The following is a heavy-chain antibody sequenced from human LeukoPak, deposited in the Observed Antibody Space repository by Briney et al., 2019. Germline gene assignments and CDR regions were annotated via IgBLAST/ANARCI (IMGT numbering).Heavy chain of an antibody. J-gene: IGHJ4*02. D-gene: IGHD6-19*01. CDR2: IYYSGSS. CDR1: GGSISNYY. CDR3: AREGSGWYIDY. V-gene: IGHV4-59*01. Sequence: SETLSLTCTVSGGSISNYYWSWIRQPPGKGLEWIGYIYYSGSSNYNPSLKSRVTISVDTSKNQFSLKLSSVTAADTAVYYCAREGSGWYIDYWGQGTLVTVSS.